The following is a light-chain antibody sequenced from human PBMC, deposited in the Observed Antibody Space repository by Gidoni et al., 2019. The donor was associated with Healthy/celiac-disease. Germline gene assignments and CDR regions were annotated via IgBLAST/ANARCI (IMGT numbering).Light chain of an antibody. V-gene: IGKV3-11*01. CDR3: QQRNNWPT. J-gene: IGKJ4*01. CDR2: DAS. CDR1: QSVSSY. Sequence: DIVLTQSPATLSLSPGERATLSCRASQSVSSYLAWYQQKPGQAPRLLIYDASNRATCIPARFSGSGSGTDFTLTISSLEPEDFAGYYCQQRNNWPTFGGGTKVEIK.